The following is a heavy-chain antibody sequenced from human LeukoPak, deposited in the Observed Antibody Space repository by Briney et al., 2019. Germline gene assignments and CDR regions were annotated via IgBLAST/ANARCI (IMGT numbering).Heavy chain of an antibody. V-gene: IGHV4-34*01. Sequence: SETLSLTCAVYGGSFSGYYWSWIRQPPGKGLEWIGEINHSGSTNYNPSLKSRVTISVDTSKNQFSLKLSSVTAADTAVYYCVRHDISPPHSFDIWGQGTMVTVSS. CDR1: GGSFSGYY. CDR2: INHSGST. J-gene: IGHJ3*02. CDR3: VRHDISPPHSFDI.